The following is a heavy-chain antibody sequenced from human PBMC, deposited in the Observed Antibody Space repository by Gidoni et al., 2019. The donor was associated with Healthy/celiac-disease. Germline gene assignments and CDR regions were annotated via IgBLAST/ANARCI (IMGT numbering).Heavy chain of an antibody. CDR1: GGSISSSSYY. V-gene: IGHV4-39*01. J-gene: IGHJ3*02. CDR3: ARPPTYGDYGRLAFDI. Sequence: QLQLQESGPGLVKPSETLSLTCTVSGGSISSSSYYWGWIRQPPGKGLEWIGRIYYSGSTYYNPSLKSRVTISVDTSKNQFSLKLSSVTAADTAVYYCARPPTYGDYGRLAFDIWGQGTMVTVSS. CDR2: IYYSGST. D-gene: IGHD4-17*01.